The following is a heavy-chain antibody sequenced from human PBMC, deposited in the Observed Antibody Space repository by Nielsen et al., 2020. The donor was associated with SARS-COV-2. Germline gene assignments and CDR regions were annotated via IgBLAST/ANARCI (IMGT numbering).Heavy chain of an antibody. Sequence: SETLSLTCTVSGGSISSYYWSWIRQPPGKGLEWIGYIYYSGSTNYNPSLKSRVTISVDTSKNQFSLKLSSVTAADTAVYYCARYSGYGYYYYGMDVWGQGTTVTVSS. V-gene: IGHV4-59*01. CDR3: ARYSGYGYYYYGMDV. D-gene: IGHD5-12*01. CDR1: GGSISSYY. CDR2: IYYSGST. J-gene: IGHJ6*02.